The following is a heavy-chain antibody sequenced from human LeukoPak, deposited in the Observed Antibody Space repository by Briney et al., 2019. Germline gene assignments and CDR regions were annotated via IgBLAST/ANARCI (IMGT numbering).Heavy chain of an antibody. CDR1: GYTFTSYG. D-gene: IGHD4-11*01. V-gene: IGHV1-69*05. CDR2: IIPIFGTA. Sequence: EASVKVSCKASGYTFTSYGISWVRQAPGQGLEWMGGIIPIFGTANYAQKFQGRVTITTDESTSAAYMELSSLRSEDTAVYYCARSKRDPYAFDIWGQGTMVTVSS. CDR3: ARSKRDPYAFDI. J-gene: IGHJ3*02.